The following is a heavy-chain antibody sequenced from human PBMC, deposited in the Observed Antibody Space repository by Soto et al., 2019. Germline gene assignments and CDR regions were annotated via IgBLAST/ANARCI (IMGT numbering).Heavy chain of an antibody. CDR3: ATGSTIADPFDY. Sequence: GGSLRLSCAAPGFTSTSYAMHWVRQAPGKGLEWVAVMSYDGSTKYYADSVKGRFTISRDNSKNTLYLQMNSLRAEDTAIYYCATGSTIADPFDYWGQGTLVTVSS. D-gene: IGHD6-13*01. J-gene: IGHJ4*02. CDR1: GFTSTSYA. V-gene: IGHV3-30-3*01. CDR2: MSYDGSTK.